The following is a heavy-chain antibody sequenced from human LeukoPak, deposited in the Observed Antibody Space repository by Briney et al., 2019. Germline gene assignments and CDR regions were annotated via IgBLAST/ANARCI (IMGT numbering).Heavy chain of an antibody. CDR3: AREWRYDILTGYYNVSDY. CDR1: GFTSSSYS. Sequence: PGGSLRLSCAASGFTSSSYSMNWVRQAPGKGLEWVSSISSSSSYIYYADSVKGRFTISRDNAKNSLYLQMNSLRAEDTAVYYCAREWRYDILTGYYNVSDYWGQGTLVTVSS. V-gene: IGHV3-21*01. D-gene: IGHD3-9*01. J-gene: IGHJ4*02. CDR2: ISSSSSYI.